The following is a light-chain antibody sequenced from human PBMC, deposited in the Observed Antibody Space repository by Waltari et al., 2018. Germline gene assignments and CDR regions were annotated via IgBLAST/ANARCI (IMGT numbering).Light chain of an antibody. CDR3: QQSRNWPLT. CDR1: PSVSWY. Sequence: EIVLTQSPATLSLSPGQRATLPCRASPSVSWYLAWYQQRPGQAPRLLIYDASNRSTGIPARFSGSGSETDFTLTISSLEPEDSAVYYCQQSRNWPLTFGGGTKVEIK. V-gene: IGKV3-11*01. J-gene: IGKJ4*01. CDR2: DAS.